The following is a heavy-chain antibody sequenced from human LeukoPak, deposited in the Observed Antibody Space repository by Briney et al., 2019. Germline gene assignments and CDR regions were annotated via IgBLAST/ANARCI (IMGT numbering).Heavy chain of an antibody. Sequence: SETLSLTCTVLDGSISIYYWSWIRQPPGKGLEWIGYIYNSGSTNYNPSLKSRVTISADTSKNQFSLKLTSVAAADTAMYYCVRDRELTYWGQGTLVTVSS. D-gene: IGHD5-24*01. J-gene: IGHJ4*02. CDR3: VRDRELTY. CDR2: IYNSGST. V-gene: IGHV4-59*01. CDR1: DGSISIYY.